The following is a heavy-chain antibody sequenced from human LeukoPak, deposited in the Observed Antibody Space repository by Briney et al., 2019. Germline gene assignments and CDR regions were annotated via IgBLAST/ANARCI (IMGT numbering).Heavy chain of an antibody. J-gene: IGHJ4*02. D-gene: IGHD3-3*01. CDR3: ARGPYDFWSGYLVV. CDR1: GGSFSGYY. Sequence: ETSETLSLTCAVYGGSFSGYYWSWIRQPPGKGLEWFGEVNHSGSTNYNPSLKSRVTISVDTSKNQFSLKLSSVTAADTAVYYCARGPYDFWSGYLVVWGQGTLVTVSS. CDR2: VNHSGST. V-gene: IGHV4-34*01.